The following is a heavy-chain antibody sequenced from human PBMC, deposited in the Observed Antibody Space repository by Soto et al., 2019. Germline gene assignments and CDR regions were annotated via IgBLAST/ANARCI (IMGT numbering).Heavy chain of an antibody. CDR1: GYSFTSYW. J-gene: IGHJ6*02. CDR2: IDPSDSYT. Sequence: GDSLKISCKGSGYSFTSYWISWVRQMPGKGLEWMGRIDPSDSYTNYSPSFQGHVTISADKSISTAYLQWSSLKASDTAMYYCAILLSITYSYGMDVWGQGTTVTVSS. CDR3: AILLSITYSYGMDV. V-gene: IGHV5-10-1*01. D-gene: IGHD2-15*01.